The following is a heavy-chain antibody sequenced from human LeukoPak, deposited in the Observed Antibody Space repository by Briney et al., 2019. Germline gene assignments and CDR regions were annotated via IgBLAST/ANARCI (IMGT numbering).Heavy chain of an antibody. CDR1: GYSFTSCW. D-gene: IGHD1-26*01. Sequence: GESLKISCKSSGYSFTSCWISWVRQMPGKGLEWMGRIDPSDSYTNYSPSFQGNVTISADKSIITAYLQWSRLKASDTARYYCATSIVGATFIVWFDPWGQGTLVTVSS. CDR2: IDPSDSYT. J-gene: IGHJ5*02. CDR3: ATSIVGATFIVWFDP. V-gene: IGHV5-10-1*01.